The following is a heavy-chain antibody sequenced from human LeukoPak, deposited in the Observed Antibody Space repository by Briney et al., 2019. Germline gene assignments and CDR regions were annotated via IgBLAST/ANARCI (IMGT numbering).Heavy chain of an antibody. CDR2: ISSSSSYI. D-gene: IGHD6-13*01. CDR3: AAAVPFDY. J-gene: IGHJ4*02. CDR1: GFTFSRYG. V-gene: IGHV3-21*01. Sequence: GGSLRLSCAASGFTFSRYGFHWVRQAPGKGLEWVSSISSSSSYIYYADSVKGRFTISRDNAKNSLYLQMNSLRAEDTAVYYCAAAVPFDYWGQGTLVTVSS.